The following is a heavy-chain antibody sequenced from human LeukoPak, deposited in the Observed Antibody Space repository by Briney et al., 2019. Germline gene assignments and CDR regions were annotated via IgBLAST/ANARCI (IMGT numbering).Heavy chain of an antibody. V-gene: IGHV1-2*02. Sequence: ASVKVSCKASGYTFTGYYMHWVRQAPGQGLEWMGWINPNSGGTNYAQKFQGRVAMTRDTSISTAYMELSRLRSDDTAVYYCARIGTSAAAGLDYWGQGTLVTVSS. J-gene: IGHJ4*02. CDR2: INPNSGGT. D-gene: IGHD6-13*01. CDR1: GYTFTGYY. CDR3: ARIGTSAAAGLDY.